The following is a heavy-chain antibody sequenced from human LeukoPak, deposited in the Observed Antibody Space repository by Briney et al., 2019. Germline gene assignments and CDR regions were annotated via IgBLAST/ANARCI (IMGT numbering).Heavy chain of an antibody. CDR1: GYTFTSYA. V-gene: IGHV1-3*01. J-gene: IGHJ1*01. D-gene: IGHD6-19*01. CDR3: ARDVIAVAGYAEYFQH. Sequence: GASVKVSCKASGYTFTSYAMHWVRQAPGQRLEWMGWINAGNGNTKYSQKFQGRVTITRDTSASTAYMELSSLRSEDTAVYYCARDVIAVAGYAEYFQHWGQGTLVTVS. CDR2: INAGNGNT.